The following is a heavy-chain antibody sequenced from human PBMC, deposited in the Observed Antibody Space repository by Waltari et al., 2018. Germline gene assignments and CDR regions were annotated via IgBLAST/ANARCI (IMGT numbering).Heavy chain of an antibody. J-gene: IGHJ4*02. Sequence: EVRLVESGGGLVQRGGSLRLSCAASGLPFANYGMSWVRQAPGKGLECVSSISGSGGTTYYADSVKGRFTMSKDFSKNTLFLQMNSVRVDDTADYYCAKSSGSYYEVFDRWGRGTLVTVSS. D-gene: IGHD1-26*01. CDR3: AKSSGSYYEVFDR. CDR2: ISGSGGTT. V-gene: IGHV3-23*04. CDR1: GLPFANYG.